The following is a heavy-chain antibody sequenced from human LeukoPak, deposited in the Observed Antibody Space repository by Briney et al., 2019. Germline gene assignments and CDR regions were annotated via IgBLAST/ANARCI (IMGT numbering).Heavy chain of an antibody. CDR2: ISSSSSTI. CDR3: AKDTPVSN. V-gene: IGHV3-48*01. CDR1: GFTFSSYS. J-gene: IGHJ3*01. Sequence: GGSLRLSCAASGFTFSSYSMNWVRQAPGKGLEWVSYISSSSSTIYYADSAKGRFTISRDNAKNSLYLQMNSLRAEDTAVYYCAKDTPVSNWGQGTMVTVSS.